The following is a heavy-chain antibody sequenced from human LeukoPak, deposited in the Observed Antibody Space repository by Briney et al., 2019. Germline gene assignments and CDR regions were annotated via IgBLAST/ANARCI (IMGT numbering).Heavy chain of an antibody. CDR3: AKDTTPPKAGFDP. CDR2: IRYDGSNK. Sequence: GGSLRLSCAASGFTFSSYGMHWVRQAPGKGLEGVAFIRYDGSNKYYADSVKGRFTISRGNSKYTLYLQMNSLRAEDTSIYFCAKDTTPPKAGFDPWGQGTLVTVSS. J-gene: IGHJ5*02. D-gene: IGHD1-14*01. CDR1: GFTFSSYG. V-gene: IGHV3-30*02.